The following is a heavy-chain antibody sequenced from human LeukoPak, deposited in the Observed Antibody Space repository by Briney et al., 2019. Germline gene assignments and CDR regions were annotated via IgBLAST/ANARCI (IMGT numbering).Heavy chain of an antibody. Sequence: GGSLRPSCAASGFTFSSYEMDWVRQAPGKGLEWVSYISSSGSTIYYADSVKGRFTISRDNAKNSLYLQMNSLRAEDTAVYYCARDPMITFGGVIVHYFDYWGQGTLVTVSS. J-gene: IGHJ4*02. CDR2: ISSSGSTI. D-gene: IGHD3-16*02. CDR3: ARDPMITFGGVIVHYFDY. V-gene: IGHV3-48*03. CDR1: GFTFSSYE.